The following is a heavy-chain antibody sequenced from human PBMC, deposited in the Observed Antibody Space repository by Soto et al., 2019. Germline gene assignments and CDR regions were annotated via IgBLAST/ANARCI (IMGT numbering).Heavy chain of an antibody. CDR3: ARGRVGITIFGVAPFDI. V-gene: IGHV3-66*01. D-gene: IGHD3-3*01. Sequence: EVQLVESGGGLVQPGGSLRLSCAASGFTVSSNYMSWVRQAPGKGLEWVSVIYSGGSIYYADSVKGRFTISRDNSKNTLYLQMNSLRAEDTAVYYCARGRVGITIFGVAPFDIWGQGTMVTVSS. J-gene: IGHJ3*02. CDR1: GFTVSSNY. CDR2: IYSGGSI.